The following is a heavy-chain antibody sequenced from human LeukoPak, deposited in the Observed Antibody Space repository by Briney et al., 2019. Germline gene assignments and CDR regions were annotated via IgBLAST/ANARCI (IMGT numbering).Heavy chain of an antibody. V-gene: IGHV3-53*04. Sequence: GGSLRLSCAASGFTVSSNYMSWVRQAPGKGLEWVSVIYSGGSTYYADSVKGRFTISRHNSKNTLYLQMNSLRAEDTAVYYCARASGYYGSGSYYYLDYWGQGTLVTVSS. J-gene: IGHJ4*02. CDR2: IYSGGST. CDR1: GFTVSSNY. D-gene: IGHD3-10*01. CDR3: ARASGYYGSGSYYYLDY.